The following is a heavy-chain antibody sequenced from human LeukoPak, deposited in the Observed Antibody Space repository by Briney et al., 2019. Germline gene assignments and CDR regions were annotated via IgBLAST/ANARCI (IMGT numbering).Heavy chain of an antibody. Sequence: SETLSLTCTVSGGSISSSDYLWARVRQPPGKGLEWIGDFYYNGVTSYDPSLKSRVTISVDTSKNQFSLNLTSVTAADTAVYHCVRRNYVSGRIDPWGQGTLVTVSS. V-gene: IGHV4-39*01. CDR2: FYYNGVT. D-gene: IGHD3-16*01. CDR1: GGSISSSDYL. J-gene: IGHJ5*02. CDR3: VRRNYVSGRIDP.